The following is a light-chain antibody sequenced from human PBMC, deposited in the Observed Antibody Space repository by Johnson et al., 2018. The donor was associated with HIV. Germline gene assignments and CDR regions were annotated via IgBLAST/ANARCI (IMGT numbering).Light chain of an antibody. CDR3: GTWDSSLSAGGG. Sequence: QSVLTQPPSVSAAPGQKVTISCSGSSSNIGNNYVSWYQQLPGTAPILLIYDNNKRPSGIPDRFSGSKSGTSATLGITGLQTGDEADYYCGTWDSSLSAGGGIGTGIKVTVL. CDR2: DNN. V-gene: IGLV1-51*01. CDR1: SSNIGNNY. J-gene: IGLJ1*01.